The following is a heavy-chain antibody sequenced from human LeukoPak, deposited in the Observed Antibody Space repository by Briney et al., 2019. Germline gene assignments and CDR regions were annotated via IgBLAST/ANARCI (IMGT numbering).Heavy chain of an antibody. J-gene: IGHJ4*02. V-gene: IGHV3-30-3*01. CDR1: GFTFSSFA. CDR2: ISYDGSNT. Sequence: GGSLRLSCTASGFTFSSFARHWVRQAPGKGLEWVALISYDGSNTYYADSVKGRFTISRDNSKNTLYLQMNSLRAEDTALYYCARDLASWGQGTLVTVSS. CDR3: ARDLAS.